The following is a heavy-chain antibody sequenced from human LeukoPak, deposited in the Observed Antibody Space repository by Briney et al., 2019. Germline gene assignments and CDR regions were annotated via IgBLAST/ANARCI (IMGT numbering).Heavy chain of an antibody. Sequence: PGGSLRLSCAASGFTFSSYAMTWVRQAPGKGLEWVSGIGGSGGSTYYADSVKGRFTISRDNSRNTLYLQMNSLRAEDTAVYYCARGLGRELDGAFDIWGQGTMVTVSS. V-gene: IGHV3-23*01. J-gene: IGHJ3*02. CDR1: GFTFSSYA. CDR2: IGGSGGST. CDR3: ARGLGRELDGAFDI. D-gene: IGHD3-10*01.